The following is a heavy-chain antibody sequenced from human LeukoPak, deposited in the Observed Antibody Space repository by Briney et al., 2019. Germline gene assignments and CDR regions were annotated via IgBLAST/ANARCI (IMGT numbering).Heavy chain of an antibody. D-gene: IGHD6-13*01. CDR1: GYSFTSFW. V-gene: IGHV5-51*01. CDR2: IYPGDSDT. CDR3: ARYGSSWPFDY. Sequence: GESLKISCKGSGYSFTSFWIGWVRQMPGKGLEWLGIIYPGDSDTRYSPSFQGQVTISADKSISTAYLQWNSLKASDTAIYYCARYGSSWPFDYWGQGTLVTVSS. J-gene: IGHJ4*02.